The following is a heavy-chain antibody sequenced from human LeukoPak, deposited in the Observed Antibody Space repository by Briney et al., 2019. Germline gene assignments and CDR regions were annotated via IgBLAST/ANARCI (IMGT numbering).Heavy chain of an antibody. Sequence: GGSLRLSCAASGFTFSSYGMHWVRQAPGKGLEGVAVIWYDGSNEYYADSVKGRFTISRDNSKNTLYLQMNSLRAEDTAVYYCARDHPAVGGSTGYFQHWGQGTLVTVSS. CDR3: ARDHPAVGGSTGYFQH. CDR1: GFTFSSYG. J-gene: IGHJ1*01. D-gene: IGHD6-19*01. CDR2: IWYDGSNE. V-gene: IGHV3-33*01.